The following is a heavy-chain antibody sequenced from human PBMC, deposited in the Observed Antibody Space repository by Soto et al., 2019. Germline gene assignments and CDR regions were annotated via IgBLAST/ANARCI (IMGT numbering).Heavy chain of an antibody. CDR2: ISYDGSNK. D-gene: IGHD6-19*01. V-gene: IGHV3-30*18. Sequence: VQLVESGGGLVQPGGSLRLSCAASGFTFSSYGMHWVRQAPGKGLEWVAVISYDGSNKYYADSVKGRFTISRDNSKNTLYLQMNSLRVEDTAVYYWAKDLDSGWYREVYYWGQGTLVTVSS. J-gene: IGHJ4*02. CDR1: GFTFSSYG. CDR3: AKDLDSGWYREVYY.